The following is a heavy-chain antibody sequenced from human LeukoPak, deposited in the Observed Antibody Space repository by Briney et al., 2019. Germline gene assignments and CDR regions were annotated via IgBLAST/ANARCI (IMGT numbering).Heavy chain of an antibody. CDR2: IKSKTDGGTT. CDR1: GFTFSNAW. CDR3: TTDWDAGFFDY. J-gene: IGHJ4*02. D-gene: IGHD1-26*01. Sequence: GGSLRLSCAASGFTFSNAWMSWVRQAPGKGLEWVGRIKSKTDGGTTDYAAPVKGRLTISRDDSKNTLYLQMNSLKTEDTAVYYCTTDWDAGFFDYWGQGTLVTVSS. V-gene: IGHV3-15*01.